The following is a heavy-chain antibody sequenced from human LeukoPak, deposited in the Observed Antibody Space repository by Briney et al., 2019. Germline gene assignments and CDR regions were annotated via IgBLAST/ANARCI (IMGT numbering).Heavy chain of an antibody. CDR1: GFTFSSYG. D-gene: IGHD3-10*01. J-gene: IGHJ4*02. CDR3: AKKSEIMVRGFIGIDY. Sequence: PGGSLRLSCAASGFTFSSYGMHWVRQAPGKGLEWVAFIRYDGSNKYYADSVKGRFTISRDNSKNTLYLQMNSLRAEDTAVYYCAKKSEIMVRGFIGIDYWGQGTLVTVSS. V-gene: IGHV3-30*02. CDR2: IRYDGSNK.